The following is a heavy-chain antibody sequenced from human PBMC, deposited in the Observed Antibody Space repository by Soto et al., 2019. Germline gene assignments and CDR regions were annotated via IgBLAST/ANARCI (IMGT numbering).Heavy chain of an antibody. J-gene: IGHJ6*02. D-gene: IGHD4-4*01. V-gene: IGHV3-23*01. Sequence: EVQLLESGGGLVQPGGSLRLSCAASGFTFDNYGMSWVRQAPGKGLEWIGAITGAGGSTYNADSVKGRFTISRDNSEKTVYLQVDSLRVEDTAVYYCAKGHSDSFGNYDYFGMDVWGQGTTVTVSS. CDR1: GFTFDNYG. CDR2: ITGAGGST. CDR3: AKGHSDSFGNYDYFGMDV.